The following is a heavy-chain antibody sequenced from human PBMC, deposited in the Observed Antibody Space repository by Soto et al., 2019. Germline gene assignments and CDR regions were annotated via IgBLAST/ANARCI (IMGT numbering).Heavy chain of an antibody. J-gene: IGHJ6*02. CDR3: VWFGEGYHYFGLDV. D-gene: IGHD3-10*01. CDR2: LKSRGSGGSA. V-gene: IGHV3-15*07. Sequence: EVQLVESGGGLVEPGGSLRLSCADSGLSFSLAWLNWVRQAPGKVLEWVGRLKSRGSGGSADYAAAVKGRFTISRDDSKETLYLQMDSLKIEDTAVHYCVWFGEGYHYFGLDVWGQGTTVTVS. CDR1: GLSFSLAW.